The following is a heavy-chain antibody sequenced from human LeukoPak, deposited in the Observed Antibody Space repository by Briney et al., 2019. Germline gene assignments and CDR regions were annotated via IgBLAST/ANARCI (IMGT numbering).Heavy chain of an antibody. J-gene: IGHJ4*02. D-gene: IGHD3-10*01. V-gene: IGHV4-34*01. CDR1: GGSFSGYY. CDR2: INHSGST. Sequence: SETLSLTCAVYGGSFSGYYWSWIRQPPGKGLEWIGEINHSGSTNYNPSLKSRATISVDTSKNQFPLKLSSVTAADTAVYYCARVSWWFGELLWGQGTLVTVSS. CDR3: ARVSWWFGELL.